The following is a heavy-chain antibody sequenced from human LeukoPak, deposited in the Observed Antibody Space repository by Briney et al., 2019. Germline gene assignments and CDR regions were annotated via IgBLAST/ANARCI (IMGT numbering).Heavy chain of an antibody. D-gene: IGHD7-27*01. Sequence: GGSLRLSCAATGFNFRKHWMSWVRQSVGKGLECVAKIQEDGNEMHYVDSVKGRFTISRDNARNSLYLQMNNLRVEDTAIYYCARDYTGGWNDYWGQGTQVTVSS. V-gene: IGHV3-7*01. CDR3: ARDYTGGWNDY. CDR1: GFNFRKHW. J-gene: IGHJ4*02. CDR2: IQEDGNEM.